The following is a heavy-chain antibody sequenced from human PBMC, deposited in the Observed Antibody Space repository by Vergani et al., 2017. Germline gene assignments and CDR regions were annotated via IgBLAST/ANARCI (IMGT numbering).Heavy chain of an antibody. D-gene: IGHD1-1*01. CDR3: ATKSCGTPGCQIEYFRE. V-gene: IGHV3-30*03. J-gene: IGHJ1*01. CDR2: ISYDGTQK. CDR1: GFTSSYYG. Sequence: QVHLVESGGGVVQPGRSLRLPCVVSGFTSSYYGMHWVRQAPGKGLEWVAVISYDGTQKYYADSVKGRFTISRDNYKSTLYLQMNSLRTEDTAVYYCATKSCGTPGCQIEYFREWGQGTLVTVSS.